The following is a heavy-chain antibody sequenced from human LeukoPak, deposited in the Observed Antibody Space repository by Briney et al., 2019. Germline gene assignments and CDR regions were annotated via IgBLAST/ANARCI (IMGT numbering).Heavy chain of an antibody. J-gene: IGHJ4*02. CDR1: GFTFSRSG. CDR3: AREGIVATLDY. D-gene: IGHD5-12*01. V-gene: IGHV3-33*01. CDR2: IWYDGVNK. Sequence: GGSLRLSCAASGFTFSRSGMHWVRQAPGKGLEWVAVIWYDGVNKYYADSVKGRFTISRDMPKNTLYLQMNRLRAEDTAVYYCAREGIVATLDYWGQGTLVTVSS.